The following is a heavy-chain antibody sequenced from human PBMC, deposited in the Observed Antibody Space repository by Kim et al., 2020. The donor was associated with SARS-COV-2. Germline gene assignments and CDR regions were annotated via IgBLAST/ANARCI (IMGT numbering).Heavy chain of an antibody. V-gene: IGHV1-69*13. CDR1: GGTFSSYA. Sequence: SVKVSCKASGGTFSSYAISWVRQAPGQGLEWMGGIIPIFGTANYAQKFQGRVTITADESTSTAYMELSSLRSEDTAVYYCARGRYSGYDLRYFDLWGRGTLVTVSS. CDR3: ARGRYSGYDLRYFDL. J-gene: IGHJ2*01. D-gene: IGHD5-12*01. CDR2: IIPIFGTA.